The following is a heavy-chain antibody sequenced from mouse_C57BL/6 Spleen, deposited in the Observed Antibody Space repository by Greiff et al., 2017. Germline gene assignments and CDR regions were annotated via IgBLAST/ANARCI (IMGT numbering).Heavy chain of an antibody. V-gene: IGHV7-3*01. D-gene: IGHD1-1*01. J-gene: IGHJ3*01. CDR2: IRNKANGYTT. Sequence: DVMLVESGGGLVQPGGSLSLSCAASGFTFTDYYMSWVRQPPGKALEWLGFIRNKANGYTTEYSASVKGRFTISRDNAQSILYHQMKALRAEDSATYYCARYAYGGSYWFAYWGQGTLVTVSA. CDR1: GFTFTDYY. CDR3: ARYAYGGSYWFAY.